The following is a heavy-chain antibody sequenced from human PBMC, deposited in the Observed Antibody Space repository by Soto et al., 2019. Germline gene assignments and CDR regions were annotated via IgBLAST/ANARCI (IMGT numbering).Heavy chain of an antibody. D-gene: IGHD3-10*01. J-gene: IGHJ5*02. CDR2: ISYDGSNK. CDR1: GFTFSSYG. CDR3: AKDRTMVRGVIIGNWFDP. Sequence: GGSLRLSCAASGFTFSSYGMHWVRQAPGKGLEWVAVISYDGSNKYYADSVKGRFTISRDNSKNTLYPQMNSLRAEDTAVYYCAKDRTMVRGVIIGNWFDPWGQGTLVTVSS. V-gene: IGHV3-30*18.